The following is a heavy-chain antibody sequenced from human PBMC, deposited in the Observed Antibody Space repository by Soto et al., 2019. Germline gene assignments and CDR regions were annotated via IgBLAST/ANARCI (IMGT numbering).Heavy chain of an antibody. V-gene: IGHV2-5*02. CDR2: IYWDDDK. Sequence: QITLKESGPTLVKPTQTLTLTCAFSGFSLSTSGVGVGWIRQPPGKALEWFALIYWDDDKRYSPSQKSRLTITKDTSKNQVVLTMANMDPVDTATYYCALLPTGPTASGYFDYWGQGTLVTVSS. CDR3: ALLPTGPTASGYFDY. D-gene: IGHD2-8*02. CDR1: GFSLSTSGVG. J-gene: IGHJ4*02.